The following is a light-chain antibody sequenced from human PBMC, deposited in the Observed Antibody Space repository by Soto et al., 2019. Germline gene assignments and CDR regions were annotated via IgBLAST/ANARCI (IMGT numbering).Light chain of an antibody. CDR3: QQYSRWPLT. Sequence: EIVLTQSPATLSVSPGERATLSCRATQSVSTKLAWYQQKPGQAPRLLIYGASTGATGIPARFSGSGSGTEFTLIISSLQSEDFAGYYCQQYSRWPLTFGGCTNVEIK. CDR1: QSVSTK. CDR2: GAS. V-gene: IGKV3-15*01. J-gene: IGKJ4*01.